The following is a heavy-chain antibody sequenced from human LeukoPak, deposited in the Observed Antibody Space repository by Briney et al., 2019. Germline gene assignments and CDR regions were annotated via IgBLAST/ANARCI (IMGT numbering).Heavy chain of an antibody. CDR3: AREIAARFDP. CDR1: GYTFTSYG. V-gene: IGHV1-18*01. Sequence: ASVKLSCKASGYTFTSYGISWVPRAPGQGLEWMGWISAYNGNTNYAQKLQGRVTMTTDTSTSTAYMELRSLRSDDTAVYYCAREIAARFDPWGQGTLVTASS. J-gene: IGHJ5*02. D-gene: IGHD2-15*01. CDR2: ISAYNGNT.